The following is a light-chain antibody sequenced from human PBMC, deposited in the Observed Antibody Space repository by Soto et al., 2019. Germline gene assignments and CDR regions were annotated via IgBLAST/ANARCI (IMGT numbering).Light chain of an antibody. Sequence: EIVLTQSPATLSMSPGERATLSCRASQSVDNYLAWYQQKPGQAPRLLIYDASERATGIPARFSGSGSGTDFTLTISALEPEDSAVYYCQQRINWPSFGGGTKVEIK. V-gene: IGKV3-11*01. CDR3: QQRINWPS. CDR1: QSVDNY. CDR2: DAS. J-gene: IGKJ4*01.